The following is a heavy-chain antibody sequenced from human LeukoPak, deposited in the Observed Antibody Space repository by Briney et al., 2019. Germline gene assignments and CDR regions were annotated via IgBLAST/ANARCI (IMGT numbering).Heavy chain of an antibody. CDR2: INPNSGGT. V-gene: IGHV1-2*02. CDR3: ARPKIQLWEIDY. CDR1: GYTFTGYY. D-gene: IGHD5-18*01. Sequence: ASVKVSCKASGYTFTGYYMHWVRQAPGQGLEWMGWINPNSGGTNYTQKFQGRVTMTRDTSISTAYMELSRLRSDDTAVYYCARPKIQLWEIDYWGLGTLVTVSS. J-gene: IGHJ4*02.